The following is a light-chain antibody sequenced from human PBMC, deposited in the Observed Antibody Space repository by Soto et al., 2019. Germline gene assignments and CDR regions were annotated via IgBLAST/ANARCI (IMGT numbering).Light chain of an antibody. Sequence: QSALTQPPSASGSPGQSVTISCTGTSSDIGAYNYVSWFQQHPGEAPKLIISEVNKRPSGVPNRFSGSKSGNTASLTVSGLQAEDEADYYCPSYGGRDNLIFGGGTKLTVL. V-gene: IGLV2-8*01. CDR2: EVN. CDR3: PSYGGRDNLI. J-gene: IGLJ2*01. CDR1: SSDIGAYNY.